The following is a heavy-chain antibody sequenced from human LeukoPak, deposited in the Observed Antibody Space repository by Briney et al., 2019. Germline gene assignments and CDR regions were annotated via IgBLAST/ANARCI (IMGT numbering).Heavy chain of an antibody. CDR2: ISGSGGST. J-gene: IGHJ4*02. CDR3: AKELYGSGSYFGTIDY. Sequence: GGSLRLSCAASGFTLSNYAMSWVRQAPGEGLEWVSAISGSGGSTYYADSVKGRFTISRDNSKNTLYLQMNSLRAEDTAVYYCAKELYGSGSYFGTIDYWGQGTLVTVSS. CDR1: GFTLSNYA. V-gene: IGHV3-23*01. D-gene: IGHD3-10*01.